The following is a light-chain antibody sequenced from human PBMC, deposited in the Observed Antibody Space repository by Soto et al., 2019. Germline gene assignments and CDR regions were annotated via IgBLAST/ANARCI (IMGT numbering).Light chain of an antibody. Sequence: EIVMTQSPATLSVSPGVRATLSCRASQSVSNNLAWYQQKPGQAPRLLIYGASTRATGIPARFSGSGSGTEFTLSISSLQSEDFAVYYGQQYNNWAITFGQGTRLEIK. CDR1: QSVSNN. CDR2: GAS. CDR3: QQYNNWAIT. V-gene: IGKV3-15*01. J-gene: IGKJ5*01.